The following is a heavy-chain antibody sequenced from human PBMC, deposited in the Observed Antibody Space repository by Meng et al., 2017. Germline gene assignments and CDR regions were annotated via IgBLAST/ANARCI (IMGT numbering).Heavy chain of an antibody. J-gene: IGHJ4*02. CDR1: GFTFSSYA. Sequence: VGLGESGGGVVQPGRSLRLSCADSGFTFSSYAMHWVRQAPGKGLEWVAVISYDGSNKYYADSVKGRFTISRDNSKNTLYLQMNSLRAEDTAVYYCASMGYWGQGTLVTVSS. CDR3: ASMGY. D-gene: IGHD3-10*01. V-gene: IGHV3-30*01. CDR2: ISYDGSNK.